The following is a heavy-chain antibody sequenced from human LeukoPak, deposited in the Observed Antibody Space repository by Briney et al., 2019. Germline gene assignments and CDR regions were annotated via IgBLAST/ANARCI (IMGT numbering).Heavy chain of an antibody. D-gene: IGHD6-19*01. CDR3: ARSLSVAVAEYFDY. J-gene: IGHJ4*02. CDR2: IIPIFGTA. V-gene: IGHV1-69*06. CDR1: GGTFSSYA. Sequence: GASVKVSCKASGGTFSSYAISWVRQAPGQGLEWMGGIIPIFGTANYAQKFQGRVTITADKSTSTAYMELSSLRSEDTAVYYCARSLSVAVAEYFDYWGQGTLVTVSS.